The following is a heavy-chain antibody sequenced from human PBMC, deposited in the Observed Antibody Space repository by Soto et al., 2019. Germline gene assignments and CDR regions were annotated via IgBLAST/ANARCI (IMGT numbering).Heavy chain of an antibody. CDR2: MNPNSGNT. Sequence: ASVKVSCKASGYTFTSYDINWVRQATGQGLEWMGWMNPNSGNTGYAQKFQGRVTMTRNTSISTAYMELSSLRSEDTAVYYCARLPSITIFGVVITGNYYGMDVWGQGTTVTVS. CDR1: GYTFTSYD. J-gene: IGHJ6*02. V-gene: IGHV1-8*01. CDR3: ARLPSITIFGVVITGNYYGMDV. D-gene: IGHD3-3*01.